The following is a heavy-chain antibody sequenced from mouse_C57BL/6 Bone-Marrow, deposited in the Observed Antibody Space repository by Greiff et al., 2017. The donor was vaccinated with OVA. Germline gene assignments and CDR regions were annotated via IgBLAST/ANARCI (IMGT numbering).Heavy chain of an antibody. V-gene: IGHV1-82*01. Sequence: QVQLQQSGPELVKPGASVKISCKASGYAFSSSWMNWVKQRPGQGLEWIGRIYPGDGDTNYNGKFKGKATLTADKSSSTAYMQLSSLTSEDSAVYFCARIHYYGSLDYWGQGTTLTVSS. CDR2: IYPGDGDT. CDR1: GYAFSSSW. D-gene: IGHD1-1*01. CDR3: ARIHYYGSLDY. J-gene: IGHJ2*01.